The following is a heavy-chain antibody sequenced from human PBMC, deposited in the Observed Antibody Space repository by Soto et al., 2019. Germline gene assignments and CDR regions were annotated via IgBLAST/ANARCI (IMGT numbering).Heavy chain of an antibody. D-gene: IGHD1-1*01. Sequence: QVQLVQSGAEVKKPGASVKVSCKASGYPFTIYGLHWVRQAPGRSLEWMGCISAGDGDTKYSQKFQGRVTITRDTSASAAYMELYTLTSEDTAVYYCARNTHWNDDAFDIWGPGTLVTVSS. CDR3: ARNTHWNDDAFDI. J-gene: IGHJ3*02. CDR1: GYPFTIYG. V-gene: IGHV1-3*01. CDR2: ISAGDGDT.